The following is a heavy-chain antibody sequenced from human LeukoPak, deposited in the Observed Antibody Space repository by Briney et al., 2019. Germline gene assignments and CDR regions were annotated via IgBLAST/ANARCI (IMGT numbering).Heavy chain of an antibody. CDR1: GFTFSSYW. Sequence: GGSLRLSCAASGFTFSSYWMNWVRQAPGRGLEWVVNIKQDGSEKYYVDSVKGRFTISRDNAKNSLYLQMKSLRAEDTAVYYCASAMDVWGQGTTVTVSS. V-gene: IGHV3-7*01. J-gene: IGHJ6*02. CDR2: IKQDGSEK. CDR3: ASAMDV.